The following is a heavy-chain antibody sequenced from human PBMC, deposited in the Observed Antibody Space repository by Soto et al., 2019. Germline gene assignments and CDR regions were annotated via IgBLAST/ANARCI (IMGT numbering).Heavy chain of an antibody. CDR1: GFTFSEDY. Sequence: GGSLRLSCSASGFTFSEDYMSWVRHVPGKGLEWVSYISHSGSTTDYADSVKGRFTISRDNVNNLLFLQMNILRADDTAVYYCARDFGMDVWGHGITVTVSS. CDR2: ISHSGSTT. J-gene: IGHJ6*02. V-gene: IGHV3-11*01. CDR3: ARDFGMDV.